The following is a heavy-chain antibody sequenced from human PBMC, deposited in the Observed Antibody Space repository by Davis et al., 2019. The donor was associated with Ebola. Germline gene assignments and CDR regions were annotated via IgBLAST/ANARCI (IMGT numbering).Heavy chain of an antibody. CDR1: GYTFTSYG. Sequence: AASVKVSCKASGYTFTSYGFSWVRQAPGQGLEWMGWISAYNGNTNYAQKFQGRVTMTIDPSASTAYMELRSLRSDDTAVYYCARGEQWLHEPFDYWGQGTLVTVSS. D-gene: IGHD6-19*01. CDR3: ARGEQWLHEPFDY. CDR2: ISAYNGNT. J-gene: IGHJ4*02. V-gene: IGHV1-18*01.